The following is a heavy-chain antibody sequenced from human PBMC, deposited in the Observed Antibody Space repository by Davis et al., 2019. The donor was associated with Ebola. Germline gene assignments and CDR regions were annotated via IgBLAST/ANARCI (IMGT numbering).Heavy chain of an antibody. V-gene: IGHV3-23*01. CDR2: ISGSGGAT. J-gene: IGHJ4*02. Sequence: PGGSLRLSCAASGFTFSTYTVTWVRQAPGKGLEWVSAISGSGGATYYADSVKGRFTISRDNSKTTLYLQMNSLRAEDTAVYYCTKIGGDYDYWGQGTLVTVSS. D-gene: IGHD4-17*01. CDR3: TKIGGDYDY. CDR1: GFTFSTYT.